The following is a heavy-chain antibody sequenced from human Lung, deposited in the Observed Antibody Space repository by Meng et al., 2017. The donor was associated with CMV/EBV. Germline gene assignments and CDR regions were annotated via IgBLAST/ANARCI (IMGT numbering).Heavy chain of an antibody. CDR3: LRRSGGSV. D-gene: IGHD3-10*01. V-gene: IGHV4-4*02. CDR1: GDSITNHNW. CDR2: IPHRGSS. J-gene: IGHJ1*01. Sequence: QVQLRESGPALVEPSGTLSLTCAVSGDSITNHNWWAWVRQPPGKGLEWIGEIPHRGSSAYNPSLKSRVSMSIDKSKNQFSLKLTSVTAADTAVYHCLRRSGGSVWGQGTLVTVSS.